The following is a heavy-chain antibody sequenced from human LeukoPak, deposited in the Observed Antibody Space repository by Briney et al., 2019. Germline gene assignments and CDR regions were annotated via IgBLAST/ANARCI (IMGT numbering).Heavy chain of an antibody. CDR1: GLHFSGTA. Sequence: GGSLRLSCAASGLHFSGTAMSWVRQAPGKGLEWVSAISHDGINAYYADSVKGRFTISRDNSKKTVSLEMSSLTAADTGVYYCAKDGAQYSSGPECDPRGQGALVTVSP. CDR2: ISHDGINA. CDR3: AKDGAQYSSGPECDP. V-gene: IGHV3-23*01. J-gene: IGHJ5*02. D-gene: IGHD6-19*01.